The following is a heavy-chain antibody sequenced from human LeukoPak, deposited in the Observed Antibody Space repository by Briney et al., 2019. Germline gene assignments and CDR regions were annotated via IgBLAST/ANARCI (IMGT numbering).Heavy chain of an antibody. J-gene: IGHJ4*02. V-gene: IGHV3-15*01. CDR1: GFTFSNGW. Sequence: GGSLRLSCAASGFTFSNGWMSWVRQAPGKGLEWVGRIKSKSESGTTDYAAPGKGRFTISRDGSTNTVYLHMNSLKTEDTAVYFCTSNLYCSTSSCYTLDNWGQGTLVAVSP. CDR2: IKSKSESGTT. CDR3: TSNLYCSTSSCYTLDN. D-gene: IGHD2-2*02.